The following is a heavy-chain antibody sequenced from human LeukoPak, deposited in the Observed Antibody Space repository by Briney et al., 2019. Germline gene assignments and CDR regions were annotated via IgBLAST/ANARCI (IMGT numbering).Heavy chain of an antibody. CDR3: ARKVDFWSGYYGY. Sequence: PSETLSLTCTVSGGSISGTDLYWGWIRQLPGKGLEWIGEINHSGSTNYNPSLKSRVTISVDTSKNQFSLKLSSVTAADTAVYYCARKVDFWSGYYGYWGQGTLVTVSS. CDR2: INHSGST. J-gene: IGHJ4*02. V-gene: IGHV4-39*07. D-gene: IGHD3-3*01. CDR1: GGSISGTDLY.